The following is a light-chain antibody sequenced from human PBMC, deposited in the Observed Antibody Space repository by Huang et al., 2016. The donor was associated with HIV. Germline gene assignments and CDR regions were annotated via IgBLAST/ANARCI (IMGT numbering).Light chain of an antibody. CDR2: DAS. CDR1: QDISTY. CDR3: QQYDNRIT. Sequence: DIQMTQSPSSLSSSLGDRVTITCQASQDISTYLNWYQQKPGKVPKLLIYDASNLETGVPSRFSGSGSGTDFTFTISSLQPEDIATYYCQQYDNRITFGGGTKVEIK. J-gene: IGKJ4*01. V-gene: IGKV1-33*01.